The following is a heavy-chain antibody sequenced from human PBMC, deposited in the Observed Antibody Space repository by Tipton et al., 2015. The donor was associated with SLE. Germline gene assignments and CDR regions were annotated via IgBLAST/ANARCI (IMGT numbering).Heavy chain of an antibody. CDR2: INSDGSST. J-gene: IGHJ6*03. CDR1: RFTFSSYW. Sequence: SLRLSCTASRFTFSSYWMHWVRQAPGKGLVWVSRINSDGSSTSYADSVKGRFTISRDNAKNTLYLQMNSLRAEDTAVYYCARAFPGYYYYMDVWGKGTTVTVSS. CDR3: ARAFPGYYYYMDV. V-gene: IGHV3-74*01.